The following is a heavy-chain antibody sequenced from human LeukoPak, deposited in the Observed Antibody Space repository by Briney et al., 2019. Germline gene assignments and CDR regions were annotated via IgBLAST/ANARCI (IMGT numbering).Heavy chain of an antibody. CDR1: GGSISSSNW. CDR3: ARGVSYDILTGSTRFDP. D-gene: IGHD3-9*01. J-gene: IGHJ5*02. V-gene: IGHV4-4*02. Sequence: PSETLSLTCAVSGGSISSSNWWSWVRQPPGKGLEWIGEINHSGSTNYNPSLKSRVTISVDTSKNQFSLKLSSVTAADTAVLYCARGVSYDILTGSTRFDPWGQGTLVTVSS. CDR2: INHSGST.